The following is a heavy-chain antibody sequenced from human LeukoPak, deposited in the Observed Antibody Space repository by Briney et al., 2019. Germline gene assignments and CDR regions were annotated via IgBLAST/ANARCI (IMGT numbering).Heavy chain of an antibody. CDR2: INHSGST. D-gene: IGHD1-26*01. CDR1: GGSFSGYY. J-gene: IGHJ4*02. V-gene: IGHV4-34*01. Sequence: SETLSLTCAVYGGSFSGYYWSWIRQPPGKGLEWIGEINHSGSTNYNPSLKSRVTISVDTSKNQFSLKLSSVTAADTAVYYCARGPRNLIVGAKRSDYWGQGTLVTVSS. CDR3: ARGPRNLIVGAKRSDY.